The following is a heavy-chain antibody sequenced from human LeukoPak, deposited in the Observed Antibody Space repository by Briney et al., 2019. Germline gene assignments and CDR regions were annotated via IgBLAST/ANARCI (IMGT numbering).Heavy chain of an antibody. V-gene: IGHV1-8*03. J-gene: IGHJ6*03. CDR2: MNPNSGNT. Sequence: ASVKVSCKASGYTFTSYDINWVRQATGQGLERMGWMNPNSGNTGYAQKFQGRVTITRNTSISTAYMELSSLRSEDTAVYYCARDEIVATTKANYYYYMDVWGKGTTVTISS. CDR3: ARDEIVATTKANYYYYMDV. D-gene: IGHD5-12*01. CDR1: GYTFTSYD.